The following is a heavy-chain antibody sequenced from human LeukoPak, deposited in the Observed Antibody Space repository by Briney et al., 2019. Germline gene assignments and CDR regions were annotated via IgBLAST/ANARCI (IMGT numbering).Heavy chain of an antibody. Sequence: PSETLSLTCTVSGGSISSYYWSWIRQPPGKGLEWIGYIYYSGSTIYNPSLKSRVTISVDTSKNQFSLKLSSVTAADTAVYYCAEGRSGWDAFDIWGQGTMVTVSS. CDR2: IYYSGST. CDR3: AEGRSGWDAFDI. CDR1: GGSISSYY. V-gene: IGHV4-59*01. D-gene: IGHD3-22*01. J-gene: IGHJ3*02.